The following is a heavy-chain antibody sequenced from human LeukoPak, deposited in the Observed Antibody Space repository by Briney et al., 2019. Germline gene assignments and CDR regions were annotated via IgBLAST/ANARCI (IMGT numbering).Heavy chain of an antibody. V-gene: IGHV1-46*01. Sequence: GASVNVSCKASGYTFTSNKIHWVRQAPGQGLEWMGIITPTDGKTGYAQRFQGRVTVTRDTFTNTVYMEMSSLTSDDTAIYYCARDYNWSYDYWGQGTLVTDSS. CDR2: ITPTDGKT. CDR3: ARDYNWSYDY. J-gene: IGHJ4*02. CDR1: GYTFTSNK. D-gene: IGHD1-1*01.